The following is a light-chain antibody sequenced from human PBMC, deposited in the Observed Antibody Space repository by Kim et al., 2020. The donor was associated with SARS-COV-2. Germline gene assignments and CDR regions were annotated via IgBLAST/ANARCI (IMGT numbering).Light chain of an antibody. CDR1: SSNIGSNY. Sequence: SVLTQPPSASGTPGQRVTLSCSGSSSNIGSNYVYWYQQLPGTAPKLLIYRNNQRPSGVPDRFSGSKSGTSASLAISGLRSEDEADYYCAAGDDSLSGPWVFGGGTKLTVL. CDR3: AAGDDSLSGPWV. J-gene: IGLJ3*02. CDR2: RNN. V-gene: IGLV1-47*01.